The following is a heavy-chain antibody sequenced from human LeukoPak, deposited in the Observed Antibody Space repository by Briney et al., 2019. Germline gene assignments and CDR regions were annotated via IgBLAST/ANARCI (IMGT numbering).Heavy chain of an antibody. CDR1: GFTFDDYG. J-gene: IGHJ4*02. CDR3: ARDLMGIAYRGAFYY. Sequence: PGGSLRLSCAASGFTFDDYGMSWVRQAPGKGLEWVCGSNWNGGSTGYADSVKGRFTISRDNAKNSLYLQMHSLRAEDTAVYYCARDLMGIAYRGAFYYWGQGTLVTVSS. V-gene: IGHV3-20*04. CDR2: SNWNGGST. D-gene: IGHD6-13*01.